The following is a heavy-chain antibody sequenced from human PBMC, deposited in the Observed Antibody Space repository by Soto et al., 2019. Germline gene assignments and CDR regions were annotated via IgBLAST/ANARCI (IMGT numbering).Heavy chain of an antibody. Sequence: QPGESLRLSCAASGFTVSSYSMEWVRQAPGQGLELVWYISSNSRTMFYADSLEGRFTISRDNAKNSLYLQMRSLRDEDTAVYYCAIDLCTCWGQGALVPVSS. V-gene: IGHV3-48*02. CDR3: AIDLCTC. CDR1: GFTVSSYS. CDR2: ISSNSRTM. J-gene: IGHJ4*02.